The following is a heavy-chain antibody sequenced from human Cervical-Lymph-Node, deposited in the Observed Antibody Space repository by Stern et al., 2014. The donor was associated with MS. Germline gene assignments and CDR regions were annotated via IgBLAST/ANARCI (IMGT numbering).Heavy chain of an antibody. J-gene: IGHJ5*02. V-gene: IGHV4-4*02. Sequence: QLQLQESGPGLVKASGTLSLTCAVSGDSITSDTWWSWVRQPPRKGLEWIGEIHHSGNTNYNPSLDSRLTISLDKSKNQFSLNLNSVTAADTAVYYCARASLGGYDWFDPWGQGTLVTVSS. CDR3: ARASLGGYDWFDP. CDR1: GDSITSDTW. D-gene: IGHD5-12*01. CDR2: IHHSGNT.